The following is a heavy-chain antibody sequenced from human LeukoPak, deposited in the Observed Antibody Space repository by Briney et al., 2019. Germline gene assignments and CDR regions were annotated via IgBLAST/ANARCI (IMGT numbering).Heavy chain of an antibody. J-gene: IGHJ4*02. CDR1: GGSMSSYY. CDR3: ARHEYGGNGPFDH. V-gene: IGHV4-59*08. D-gene: IGHD4-23*01. Sequence: SETLSLTCTVSGGSMSSYYWSWIRQPPGKGLEWIGYIYYSGNTNYNPPLKSRVTISVDTSKNQFSLKLSSVTAADTAVYYCARHEYGGNGPFDHWGQGTLVTVSS. CDR2: IYYSGNT.